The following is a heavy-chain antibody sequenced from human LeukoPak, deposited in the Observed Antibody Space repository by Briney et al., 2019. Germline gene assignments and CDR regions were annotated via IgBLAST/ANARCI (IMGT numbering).Heavy chain of an antibody. D-gene: IGHD4-11*01. CDR2: ISGDGGST. J-gene: IGHJ6*02. CDR1: GFTFDDYA. CDR3: AKDLKATTVTAYYYYGMDV. V-gene: IGHV3-43*02. Sequence: PGGSLRLSCAASGFTFDDYAMHWVRQAPGKGLEWVSLISGDGGSTYYADSVKGRFTISRDNSKNSLYLQMNSLRTEDTALYYCAKDLKATTVTAYYYYGMDVGGQGTTVTVSS.